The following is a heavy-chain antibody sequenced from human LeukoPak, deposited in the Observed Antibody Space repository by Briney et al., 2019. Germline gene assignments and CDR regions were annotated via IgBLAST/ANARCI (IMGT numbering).Heavy chain of an antibody. CDR2: IYYSGST. V-gene: IGHV4-59*01. CDR1: GVSISSYY. J-gene: IGHJ5*02. D-gene: IGHD3-10*01. Sequence: AETLSLTCTVSGVSISSYYWSWLRQPPGKGLEWIGYIYYSGSTNYNPSLKSRVTISVDTSKSQFSLKLSSVTAADTAIYYCARGGYYGSGNDFRFDPWGQGTLVTVSS. CDR3: ARGGYYGSGNDFRFDP.